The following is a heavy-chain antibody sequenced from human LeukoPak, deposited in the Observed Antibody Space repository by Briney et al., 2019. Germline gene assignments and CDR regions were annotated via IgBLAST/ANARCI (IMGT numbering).Heavy chain of an antibody. V-gene: IGHV1-18*01. CDR1: GYTFTSYG. Sequence: GASVKVSCKASGYTFTSYGISWVRQAPGQGLEWMGWISAYNGNTNYAQKLQGRVTMTTDTSTSTAYMELRSLRSDDTAVYYCARSGSIFGVVIIDLTPFDPWGQGTLVTVSS. J-gene: IGHJ5*02. CDR3: ARSGSIFGVVIIDLTPFDP. CDR2: ISAYNGNT. D-gene: IGHD3-3*01.